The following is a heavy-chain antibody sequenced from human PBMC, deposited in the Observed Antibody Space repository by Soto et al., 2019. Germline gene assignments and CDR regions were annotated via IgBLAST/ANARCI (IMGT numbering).Heavy chain of an antibody. J-gene: IGHJ6*02. D-gene: IGHD2-21*01. V-gene: IGHV2-5*02. CDR3: VQSRCGGECLQSYSSHSYYGLDV. CDR2: IYWDDDK. Sequence: QITLKESGPTLVKPTQTLTLTCTFSGFSLSTTGVGVGWIRQPPGKALEWLALIYWDDDKRYNSSLKSRLTINKDTSKHQVVLTMNNMDPVDTATYYCVQSRCGGECLQSYSSHSYYGLDVWGQGTTVTVSS. CDR1: GFSLSTTGVG.